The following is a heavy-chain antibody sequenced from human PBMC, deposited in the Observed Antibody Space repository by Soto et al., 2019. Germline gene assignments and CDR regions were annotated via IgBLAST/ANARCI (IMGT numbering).Heavy chain of an antibody. J-gene: IGHJ4*02. CDR3: VRRRNYYASSGHHNACDI. D-gene: IGHD3-22*01. V-gene: IGHV4-31*03. CDR2: SYSSGST. Sequence: QVPLQDSGPGLVKPSQTLSLTCSVSVRNMSSRGSYWSSILQHPGKGLEWIGYSYSSGSTSYNASLWGRSTISLDMSKNQFSLKLRAVTAADTAVYYCVRRRNYYASSGHHNACDIWGQGNLVTVSS. CDR1: VRNMSSRGSY.